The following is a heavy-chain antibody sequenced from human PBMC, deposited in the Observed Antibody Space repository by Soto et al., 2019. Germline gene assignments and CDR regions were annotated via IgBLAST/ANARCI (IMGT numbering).Heavy chain of an antibody. D-gene: IGHD1-1*01. J-gene: IGHJ4*02. CDR1: GFIFSDYA. CDR3: GKNVRQLWLHTNPVDY. V-gene: IGHV3-23*01. CDR2: ISRYGDSA. Sequence: GGSLRLSCAASGFIFSDYAMTWVRQAPGRGLEWVSLISRYGDSAFYADSVRGRFTVSKDTSRNTLYLQMNSLRAEDTAVYYCGKNVRQLWLHTNPVDYWGQGALVTVSS.